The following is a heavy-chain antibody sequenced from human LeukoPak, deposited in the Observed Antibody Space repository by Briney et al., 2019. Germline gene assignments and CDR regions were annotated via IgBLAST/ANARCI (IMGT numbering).Heavy chain of an antibody. J-gene: IGHJ2*01. V-gene: IGHV3-33*08. CDR1: GFTFSNAW. CDR3: VRDLAAGVHFYFDL. CDR2: IWYDGNNK. D-gene: IGHD6-19*01. Sequence: GGSLRLSCAASGFTFSNAWMSWVRQAPGKGLEWVALIWYDGNNKYYADSVKGRFTVSRDNSKNTLYLQMNSLRAEDTAVYYCVRDLAAGVHFYFDLWGRGALVTVSS.